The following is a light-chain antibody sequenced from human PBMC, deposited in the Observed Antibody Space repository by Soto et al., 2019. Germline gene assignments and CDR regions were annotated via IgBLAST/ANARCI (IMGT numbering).Light chain of an antibody. CDR1: SSDVGGYNY. J-gene: IGLJ3*02. V-gene: IGLV2-14*01. CDR3: SSYTSSSILV. CDR2: DVS. Sequence: QSALTQPASVSGSPGQSITISCTGTSSDVGGYNYVSWYQQHPGKAPKLMIYDVSNRPSGVSNRFSGSKSGNTASLTISGLQAEDKADYYCSSYTSSSILVFGRGTKLTVL.